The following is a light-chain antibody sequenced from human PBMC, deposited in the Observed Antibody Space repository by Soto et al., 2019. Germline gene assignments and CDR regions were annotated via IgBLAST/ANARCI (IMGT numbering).Light chain of an antibody. CDR2: GAS. CDR1: QGISSY. J-gene: IGKJ2*02. V-gene: IGKV1-9*01. Sequence: DIQLTQSPSFLSASVGDRVTITCRASQGISSYLAWYQQKPGKAPKLLIYGASTLQSGVPSRFRGSGSGTEFTLTISNLQPEDFATYYCQRLNSYPRTFGQGTKREIK. CDR3: QRLNSYPRT.